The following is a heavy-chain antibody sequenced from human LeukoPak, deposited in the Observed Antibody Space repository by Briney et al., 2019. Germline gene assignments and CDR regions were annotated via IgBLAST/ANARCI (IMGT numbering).Heavy chain of an antibody. D-gene: IGHD3-16*01. CDR3: ARGRYHGNVWGSPP. CDR1: GFTFSSYE. CDR2: ISSGGSSI. J-gene: IGHJ5*02. Sequence: QAGGSLRLSCAASGFTFSSYEMNWVRQAPGKGLEWVSYISSGGSSIYYADSVKCRFTISRDNAKNPLYLPLNSLRAEHSAVYHCARGRYHGNVWGSPPWGQGILVIVSS. V-gene: IGHV3-48*03.